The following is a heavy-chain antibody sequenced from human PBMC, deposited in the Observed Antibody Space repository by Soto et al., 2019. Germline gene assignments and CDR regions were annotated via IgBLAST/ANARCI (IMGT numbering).Heavy chain of an antibody. Sequence: LPETRSLRCTGSGGLMSSSGYFLCWIRQHPGKGLEWIGSIYYSGSTYYNPSLKSRVTISVDTSKNQFSLKLSFVHAADTAVYYCARHLYDYIWDRSERFDYWGQGTLVTVSS. J-gene: IGHJ4*02. CDR2: IYYSGST. D-gene: IGHD3-16*01. V-gene: IGHV4-39*01. CDR1: GGLMSSSGYF. CDR3: ARHLYDYIWDRSERFDY.